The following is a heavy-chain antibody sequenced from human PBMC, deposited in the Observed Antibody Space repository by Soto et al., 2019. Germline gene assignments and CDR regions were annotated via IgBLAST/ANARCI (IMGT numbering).Heavy chain of an antibody. CDR2: IWYDGSNK. Sequence: QVQLVESGGGVVQPGRSLRLSCAASGFTFSSYGMHWVRQAPGKGLEWVAVIWYDGSNKYYADSVKGRFTISRDNSKNTLYLQMNSLRAEDTAVYYCASEGYDFWRYYFDYWVQGTLVTVSS. CDR1: GFTFSSYG. J-gene: IGHJ4*02. V-gene: IGHV3-33*01. CDR3: ASEGYDFWRYYFDY. D-gene: IGHD3-3*01.